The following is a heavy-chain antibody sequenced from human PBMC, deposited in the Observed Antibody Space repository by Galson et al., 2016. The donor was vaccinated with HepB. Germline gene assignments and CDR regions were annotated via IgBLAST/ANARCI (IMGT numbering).Heavy chain of an antibody. CDR2: ISAYNGNT. V-gene: IGHV1-18*01. J-gene: IGHJ4*02. CDR3: ASDRGGASDI. Sequence: SVKVSCKASGYTFTSFGISWVRQAPGQGLEWMGWISAYNGNTNYAQYLQGRVTMTTERSTTTAYMELRSLRSDDTAVYYCASDRGGASDIWGQGTLVTVSS. D-gene: IGHD3-16*01. CDR1: GYTFTSFG.